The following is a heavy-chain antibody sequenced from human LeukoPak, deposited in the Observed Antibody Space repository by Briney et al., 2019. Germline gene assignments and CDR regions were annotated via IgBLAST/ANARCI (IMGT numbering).Heavy chain of an antibody. CDR1: GGSLSGYY. V-gene: IGHV4-34*01. D-gene: IGHD6-19*01. Sequence: SETLSLTCAVYGGSLSGYYWSWIRQPPGKGLEWIGEINHSGSTNYNPSLKSRVTMSVDTSKNQFSLKLSSVTAADTAVYYCARGRRYAKYSSGWFNWFDPWGQGTLVTVSS. J-gene: IGHJ5*02. CDR2: INHSGST. CDR3: ARGRRYAKYSSGWFNWFDP.